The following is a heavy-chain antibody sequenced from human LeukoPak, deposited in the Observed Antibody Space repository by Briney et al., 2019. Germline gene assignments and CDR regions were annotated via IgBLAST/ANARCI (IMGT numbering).Heavy chain of an antibody. Sequence: PGGSLRLSCAASGFTFSDYSLHWVRQAPGRGLEWLSYVTGSSNHMYYVDSVKGRFTISRDNAKNSAYLQMNSLRVDDTAVYYCARGTGSGSYLIDYWGQGTLVTVSS. D-gene: IGHD3-10*01. CDR2: VTGSSNHM. CDR3: ARGTGSGSYLIDY. CDR1: GFTFSDYS. J-gene: IGHJ4*02. V-gene: IGHV3-48*01.